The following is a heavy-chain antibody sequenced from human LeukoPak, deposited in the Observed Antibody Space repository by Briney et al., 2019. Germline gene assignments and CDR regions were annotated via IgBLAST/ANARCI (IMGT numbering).Heavy chain of an antibody. V-gene: IGHV3-74*01. J-gene: IGHJ3*02. CDR1: GFTFSSYW. CDR3: ARRGIAVAGLPVNAFDI. CDR2: INSDGSIT. Sequence: GGSLRLSCASSGFTFSSYWMHWVRQAPGKGLVWVSRINSDGSITSYADSVKGRFTISRDNAKNTLYLQMNSLRAEDTAVYYCARRGIAVAGLPVNAFDIWGQGTMVTVSS. D-gene: IGHD6-19*01.